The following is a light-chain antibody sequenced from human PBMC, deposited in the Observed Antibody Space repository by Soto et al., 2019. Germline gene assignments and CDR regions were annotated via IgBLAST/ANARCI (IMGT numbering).Light chain of an antibody. CDR1: QSVSSN. CDR3: QQYNNWPPRA. CDR2: GAS. Sequence: EIVMTQSPATLSVSPGERATLSCRASQSVSSNLAWYQQKPGQAPRLLIYGASTRATGIPARFSGSGSETAVTLTSSSRPSEDVSVYYCQQYNNWPPRAFGQGTKVEIK. V-gene: IGKV3-15*01. J-gene: IGKJ1*01.